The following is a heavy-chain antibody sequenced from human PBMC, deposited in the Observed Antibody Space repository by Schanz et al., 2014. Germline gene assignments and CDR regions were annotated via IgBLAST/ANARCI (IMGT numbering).Heavy chain of an antibody. CDR1: GFTFSDYY. CDR3: ARSYSSGWYTYYYGMDV. Sequence: QVQLVESGGGLVKPGGSLRLSCVASGFTFSDYYMSWIRQAPGKGLEWVSYISSSSSYTNYADSVKGRFTISRDNAKNSLYLQMNSLRAEDTAVYYCARSYSSGWYTYYYGMDVWGQGTTVTVSS. J-gene: IGHJ6*02. D-gene: IGHD6-19*01. V-gene: IGHV3-11*06. CDR2: ISSSSSYT.